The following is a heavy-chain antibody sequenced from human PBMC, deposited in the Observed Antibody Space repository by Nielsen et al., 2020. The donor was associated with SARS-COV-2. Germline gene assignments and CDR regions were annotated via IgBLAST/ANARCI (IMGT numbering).Heavy chain of an antibody. Sequence: SGPTLVKPTQTLTLTCTFSGFSLSLPGMSVSWIRQPPGKALEWLAHIFSNDEKSYSTSLKSRLTISKDTSKSQVVLTMTNMDPVDTATYYCARGDASSGYFIFDIWGQGTMVTVSS. J-gene: IGHJ3*02. CDR2: IFSNDEK. V-gene: IGHV2-26*01. CDR3: ARGDASSGYFIFDI. CDR1: GFSLSLPGMS. D-gene: IGHD3-22*01.